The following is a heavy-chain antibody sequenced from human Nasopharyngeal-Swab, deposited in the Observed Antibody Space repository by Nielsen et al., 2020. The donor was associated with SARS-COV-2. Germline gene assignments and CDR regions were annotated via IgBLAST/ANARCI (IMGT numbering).Heavy chain of an antibody. D-gene: IGHD6-13*01. Sequence: ASVKVSCKASGYTFTSYYMHWVRQAPGQGLEWMGIINPSGGSTSYAQKFQGRVTMTRDTSTSTVYMELSSLRSEDTAVYYCARLLAAACLYYYYGMDVWCQGTTVTVSS. CDR1: GYTFTSYY. CDR3: ARLLAAACLYYYYGMDV. V-gene: IGHV1-46*01. J-gene: IGHJ6*02. CDR2: INPSGGST.